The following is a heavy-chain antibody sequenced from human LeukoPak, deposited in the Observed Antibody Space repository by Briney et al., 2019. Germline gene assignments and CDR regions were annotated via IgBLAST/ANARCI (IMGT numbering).Heavy chain of an antibody. CDR2: ISAYNGNT. D-gene: IGHD6-13*01. V-gene: IGHV1-18*01. J-gene: IGHJ5*02. Sequence: ASVKVSCKASGYTFTSYGISWVRQAPGQGLKWMGWISAYNGNTNYAQKLQGRVTMTTDTSTSTAYMELRSLRSDDTAVYYCARDISIAAAGTQNWFDPWGQGTLVTVSS. CDR1: GYTFTSYG. CDR3: ARDISIAAAGTQNWFDP.